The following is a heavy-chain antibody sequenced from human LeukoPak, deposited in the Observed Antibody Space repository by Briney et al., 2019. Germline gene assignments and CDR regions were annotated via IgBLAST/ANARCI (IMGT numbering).Heavy chain of an antibody. CDR2: INHSGST. CDR3: VRGFAYNWFDP. Sequence: PSETLSLTCAVYGGSFSGYYWSWIRQPPGKGLEWIGEINHSGSTNYNPSLKSRVTISVDTSKNQFSLKLSSVTAADTAVYYCVRGFAYNWFDPWGQGTLVTVSS. CDR1: GGSFSGYY. V-gene: IGHV4-34*01. J-gene: IGHJ5*02.